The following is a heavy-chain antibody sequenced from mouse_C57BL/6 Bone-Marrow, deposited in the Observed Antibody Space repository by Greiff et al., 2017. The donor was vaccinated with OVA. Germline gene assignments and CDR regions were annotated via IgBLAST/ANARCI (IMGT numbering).Heavy chain of an antibody. Sequence: EVQLQQSGGGLVQPGGSMKLSCAASGFTFSDAWMDWVRQSPEKGLEWVAEIRNKANNHATYYAESVKGRFTISRDDSKSSVYLQMNSLRAEDTGIDYCTYDGYSHWYFDVWGTGTTVTVSS. J-gene: IGHJ1*03. D-gene: IGHD2-3*01. CDR3: TYDGYSHWYFDV. CDR1: GFTFSDAW. CDR2: IRNKANNHAT. V-gene: IGHV6-6*01.